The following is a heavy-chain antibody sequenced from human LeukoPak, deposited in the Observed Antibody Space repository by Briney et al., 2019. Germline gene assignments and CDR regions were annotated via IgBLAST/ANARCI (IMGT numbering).Heavy chain of an antibody. CDR3: AKGSRLISGSYYNGNWFDP. J-gene: IGHJ5*02. Sequence: GGSLRLSCAASGFTFSSYGMHWVRQAPGKGLEWVAFIRYDGSNKYYADSVKGRFTISRDNSKNTLYLQMNSLRAEDTAVYYCAKGSRLISGSYYNGNWFDPWGRGTLVTVSS. CDR2: IRYDGSNK. V-gene: IGHV3-30*02. CDR1: GFTFSSYG. D-gene: IGHD3-10*01.